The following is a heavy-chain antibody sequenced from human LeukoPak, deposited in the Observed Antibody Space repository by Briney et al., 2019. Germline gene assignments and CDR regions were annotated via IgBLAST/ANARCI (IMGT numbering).Heavy chain of an antibody. Sequence: GGSLRLSWVGSGFTFSSHAMSWVRQAPEKGPEWVSGIYESGQTTHYADSVKGRFSISRDNSKNTLYLQMDSLRGEDTAIYYCAKDYRIGYSDHFDYWGQGALVTVSS. CDR1: GFTFSSHA. J-gene: IGHJ4*02. V-gene: IGHV3-23*01. CDR3: AKDYRIGYSDHFDY. D-gene: IGHD2-21*01. CDR2: IYESGQTT.